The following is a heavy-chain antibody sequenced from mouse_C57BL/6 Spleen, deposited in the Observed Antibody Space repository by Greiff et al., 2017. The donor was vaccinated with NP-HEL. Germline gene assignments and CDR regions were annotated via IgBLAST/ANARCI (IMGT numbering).Heavy chain of an antibody. CDR2: ISSGSSTI. CDR1: GFTFSDYG. V-gene: IGHV5-17*01. Sequence: EVQRVESGGGLVKPGGSLKLSCAASGFTFSDYGMHWVRQAPEKGLEWVAYISSGSSTIYYADTVKGRFTISRDNAKNTLFLQMTSLRSEDTAMYYCARGELRNYYGRAAYWGQGTLVTVSA. J-gene: IGHJ3*01. D-gene: IGHD1-1*01. CDR3: ARGELRNYYGRAAY.